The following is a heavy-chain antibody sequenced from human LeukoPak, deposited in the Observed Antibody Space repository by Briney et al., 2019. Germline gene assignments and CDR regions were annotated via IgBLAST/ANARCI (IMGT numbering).Heavy chain of an antibody. J-gene: IGHJ6*04. V-gene: IGHV3-7*03. CDR2: IKQDGSEK. CDR3: ARDVPPTLIVATIRDYYYYGMDV. D-gene: IGHD5-12*01. Sequence: PGGSLRLSCAASGFTFSSYWMSWVRQAPGKGLEWVANIKQDGSEKYYVDSVKGRFTISRDNAKNSLYLQMNSLRAEDTAVYYCARDVPPTLIVATIRDYYYYGMDVWGKGTTVTVSS. CDR1: GFTFSSYW.